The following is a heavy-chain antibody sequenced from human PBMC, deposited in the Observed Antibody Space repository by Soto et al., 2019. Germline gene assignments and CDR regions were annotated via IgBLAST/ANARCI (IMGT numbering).Heavy chain of an antibody. Sequence: EVQLLESGGGLVQPGGSLRLSCAASGFTFSSYAMSWVRQAPGKGLEWVSSISGSGGSTYYADSVKGRFTISRDNSKDTLYLQMNSLRAEDTVVYYCAKCKALVIAVAPVDYWGQGTMVTVSS. CDR2: ISGSGGST. V-gene: IGHV3-23*01. CDR1: GFTFSSYA. J-gene: IGHJ4*02. CDR3: AKCKALVIAVAPVDY. D-gene: IGHD6-19*01.